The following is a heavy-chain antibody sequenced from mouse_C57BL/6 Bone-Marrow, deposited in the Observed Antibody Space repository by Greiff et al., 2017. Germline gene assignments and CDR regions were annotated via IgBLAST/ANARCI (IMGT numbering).Heavy chain of an antibody. D-gene: IGHD2-12*01. V-gene: IGHV1-69*01. J-gene: IGHJ2*01. CDR1: GYTFTSYW. CDR2: IDPSDSYT. CDR3: ARGRRGDY. Sequence: VQLQQSGAELVMPGASVKLSCKASGYTFTSYWMHWVKQRPGQGLEWIGEIDPSDSYTNYNQKFKGKSTLTVDKSSSTAYMQLSSLTSEDSAVYYCARGRRGDYWGQGTTLTVSS.